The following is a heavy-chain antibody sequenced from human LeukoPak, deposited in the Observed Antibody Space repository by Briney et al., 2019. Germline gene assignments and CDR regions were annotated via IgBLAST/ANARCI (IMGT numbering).Heavy chain of an antibody. CDR1: GGSISSYY. Sequence: SETLSLTCTVSGGSISSYYWSWIRQPPGKGLEWIGYIYYSGSTNYNPSLKSRVTISVDTSKNQFSLKLSSVTAADTAVYYCAGGNVYCTNGVCYARLFDYWGQGTLVTVSS. CDR3: AGGNVYCTNGVCYARLFDY. D-gene: IGHD2-8*01. J-gene: IGHJ4*02. CDR2: IYYSGST. V-gene: IGHV4-59*01.